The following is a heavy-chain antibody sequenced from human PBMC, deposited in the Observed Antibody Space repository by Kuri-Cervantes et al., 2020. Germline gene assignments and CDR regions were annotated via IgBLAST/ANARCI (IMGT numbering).Heavy chain of an antibody. CDR2: IYSSGTT. CDR3: ARAHTGGSRGTYFFDY. Sequence: ETLSLTCTVSFGSNSDYSWSWIRQPAGKGLEWIGRIYSSGTTNYNPPLRSRVTISVDKSKNLFSLKLNSATAADTAVYYCARAHTGGSRGTYFFDYWGQGTLVTVSS. D-gene: IGHD3-16*01. J-gene: IGHJ4*02. V-gene: IGHV4-4*07. CDR1: FGSNSDYS.